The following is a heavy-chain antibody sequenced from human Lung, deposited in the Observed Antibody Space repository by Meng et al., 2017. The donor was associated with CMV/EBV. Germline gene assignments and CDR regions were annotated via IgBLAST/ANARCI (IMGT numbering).Heavy chain of an antibody. CDR3: ARDDSSS. V-gene: IGHV3-30-3*01. CDR1: GFTFSSYA. D-gene: IGHD3-22*01. J-gene: IGHJ5*02. CDR2: ISYDGSNK. Sequence: VQLVECGGGGVQPGRSLRLSCAASGFTFSSYAMHWVRQAPGKGLEWVAVISYDGSNKYYADSVKGRFTISRDNSKNTLYLQMNSLRAEDTAVYYCARDDSSSWGQGTLVTVSS.